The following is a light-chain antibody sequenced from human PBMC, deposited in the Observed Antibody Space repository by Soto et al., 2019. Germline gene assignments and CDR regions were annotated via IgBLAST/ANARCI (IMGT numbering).Light chain of an antibody. CDR2: EAS. Sequence: DIQMTQSPSSLSASVGDRVTITCQASQDISNYLNWYQQKPGKAPKLLIYEASKLETGVPSRFRGSGSGTDFTFTISSLQPEDIATYYCQHFNNLPYTFGQGTKLEIK. CDR1: QDISNY. J-gene: IGKJ2*01. V-gene: IGKV1-33*01. CDR3: QHFNNLPYT.